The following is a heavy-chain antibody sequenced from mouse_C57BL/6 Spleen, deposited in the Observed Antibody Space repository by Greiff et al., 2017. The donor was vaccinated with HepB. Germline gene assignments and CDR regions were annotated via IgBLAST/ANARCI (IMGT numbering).Heavy chain of an antibody. CDR3: ARRDYPAWFAY. CDR1: GYTFTDYN. Sequence: EVKLMESGPELVKPGASVKIPCKASGYTFTDYNMDWVKQSHGKSLEWIGDINPNNGGTIYNQKFKGKATLTVDKSSSTAYMELRSLTSEDTAVYYCARRDYPAWFAYWGQGTLVTVSA. V-gene: IGHV1-18*01. J-gene: IGHJ3*01. D-gene: IGHD5-5*01. CDR2: INPNNGGT.